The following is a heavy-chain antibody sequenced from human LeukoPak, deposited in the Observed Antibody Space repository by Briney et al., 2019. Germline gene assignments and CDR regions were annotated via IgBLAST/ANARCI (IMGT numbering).Heavy chain of an antibody. CDR3: ARGISGSYLSFDP. J-gene: IGHJ5*02. V-gene: IGHV3-30*03. CDR1: GFSFTSYN. D-gene: IGHD1-26*01. Sequence: GTSLRLSCAASGFSFTSYNFHWVRQAPGKGLQWLGFISYDGNIKYEDSVKGRFTISRDNSKNTLYLQMNSLRVEDTAVYYCARGISGSYLSFDPWGQGTLVTVSS. CDR2: ISYDGNIK.